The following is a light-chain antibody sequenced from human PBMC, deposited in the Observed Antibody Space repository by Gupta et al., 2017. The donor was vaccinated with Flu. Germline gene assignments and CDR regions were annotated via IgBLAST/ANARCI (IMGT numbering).Light chain of an antibody. J-gene: IGKJ1*01. Sequence: DTQMTQSPSIVSASIGDKVTITCRASQDIQSWLAWYQQKPGKAPKMLIYKASTLQRGVPSRFSGSRSGTGFTLTINNLQADDFATYYCQQDNYYWTFGQGTRV. CDR2: KAS. CDR1: QDIQSW. V-gene: IGKV1-5*03. CDR3: QQDNYYWT.